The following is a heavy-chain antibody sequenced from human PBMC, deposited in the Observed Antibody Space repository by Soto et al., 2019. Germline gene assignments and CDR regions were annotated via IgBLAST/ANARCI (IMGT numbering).Heavy chain of an antibody. CDR2: IYHSGST. CDR3: ARAQDYGDYGRFDY. V-gene: IGHV4-30-2*01. J-gene: IGHJ4*02. D-gene: IGHD4-17*01. Sequence: SETLSLTCAVSGGSISSGGYSWSWIRQPPGKGLEWIGYIYHSGSTYYNPSLKNRVTISVDRSKNQLSPKLSSETTADTAVYYCARAQDYGDYGRFDYWGQGTLVTVSS. CDR1: GGSISSGGYS.